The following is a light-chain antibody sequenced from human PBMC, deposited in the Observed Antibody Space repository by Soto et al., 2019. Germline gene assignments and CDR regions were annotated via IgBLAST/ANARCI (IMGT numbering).Light chain of an antibody. J-gene: IGKJ4*01. Sequence: EIVMTQSPATLSVSPGERATLSCRASQGVSSNLAWYQQKPGQAPRLLIYGASTRATGIPARFSGSGSGTEFTLTISRLEPEDSAVYYCHQYGSSLLTFGGGTKVEIK. V-gene: IGKV3-15*01. CDR1: QGVSSN. CDR2: GAS. CDR3: HQYGSSLLT.